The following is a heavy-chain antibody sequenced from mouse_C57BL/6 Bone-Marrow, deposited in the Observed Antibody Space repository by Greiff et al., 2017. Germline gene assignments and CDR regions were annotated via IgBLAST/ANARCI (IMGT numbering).Heavy chain of an antibody. CDR3: ARHYGRSFAFAY. CDR1: GYTFTSYW. J-gene: IGHJ3*01. D-gene: IGHD1-1*01. V-gene: IGHV1-64*01. CDR2: IHPNSGST. Sequence: QVQLQQPGAELVKPGASVKLSCKASGYTFTSYWMHWVKQRPGQGLEWIGMIHPNSGSTNYNEKFKSKATLTVDKSSSTAYMQLSSLTSEDSAVYYCARHYGRSFAFAYWGQGTLVTVSA.